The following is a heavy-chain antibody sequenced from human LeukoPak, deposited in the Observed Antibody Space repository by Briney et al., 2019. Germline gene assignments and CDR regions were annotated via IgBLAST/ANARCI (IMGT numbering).Heavy chain of an antibody. CDR2: IYYSGST. D-gene: IGHD3-10*01. J-gene: IGHJ4*02. V-gene: IGHV4-39*01. CDR1: GGAISSAAYY. Sequence: SETLSLTCNVSGGAISSAAYYWGWIRQPPGKGLEWIGSIYYSGSTYYNPSLKSRVTISVDTSHNQFSLKLNSVTAADTALYYCARHPPYGSRNWGAFYFDSWGQGTLVTVSS. CDR3: ARHPPYGSRNWGAFYFDS.